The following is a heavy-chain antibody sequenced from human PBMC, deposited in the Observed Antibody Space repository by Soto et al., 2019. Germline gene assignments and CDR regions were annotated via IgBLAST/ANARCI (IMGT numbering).Heavy chain of an antibody. J-gene: IGHJ6*02. CDR3: ARGHPYSTSTSCPYSHYCMDL. CDR2: ISAYNGNT. D-gene: IGHD2-2*01. Sequence: ASVKVSCKASGYTFRTNGISWVRQAPGQGREWMGWISAYNGNTNYAQNLQGRVTMTTDASTSTAYMELRSLRSHYAAVYYCARGHPYSTSTSCPYSHYCMDLCGQGXTVTVS. V-gene: IGHV1-18*04. CDR1: GYTFRTNG.